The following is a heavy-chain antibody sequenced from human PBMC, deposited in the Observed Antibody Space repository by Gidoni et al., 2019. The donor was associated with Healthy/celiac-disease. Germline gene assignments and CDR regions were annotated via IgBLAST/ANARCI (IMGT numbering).Heavy chain of an antibody. Sequence: QVQLQESGPGLVKPSATLSLTCTVSGGSVSSGSYYWIWIRQPPGTGLEWIGYIYYSGSTNYNPSLKSRVTISVDTSKNQFSLKLSSVTAADTAVYYCARDPDYYDSSGYPIDDAFDIWGQGTMVTVSS. V-gene: IGHV4-61*01. CDR2: IYYSGST. CDR3: ARDPDYYDSSGYPIDDAFDI. J-gene: IGHJ3*02. D-gene: IGHD3-22*01. CDR1: GGSVSSGSYY.